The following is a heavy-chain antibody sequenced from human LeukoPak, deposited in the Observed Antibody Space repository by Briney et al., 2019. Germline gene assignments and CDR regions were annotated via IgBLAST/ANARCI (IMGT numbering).Heavy chain of an antibody. CDR1: GFTFSSYA. D-gene: IGHD2-2*01. CDR3: ARNPILGYCSSTSRYVFDY. V-gene: IGHV3-23*01. Sequence: TGGSLRLSCAASGFTFSSYAMSWVRQAPGKGLEWVSAISGSGGSTCYADSVKGRFTISRDNSKNTLYLQMNSLRAEDTAVYYCARNPILGYCSSTSRYVFDYWGQGTLVTVSS. J-gene: IGHJ4*02. CDR2: ISGSGGST.